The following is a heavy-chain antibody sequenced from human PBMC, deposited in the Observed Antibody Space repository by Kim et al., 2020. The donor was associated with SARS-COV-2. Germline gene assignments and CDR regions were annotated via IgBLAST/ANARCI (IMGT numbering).Heavy chain of an antibody. J-gene: IGHJ6*02. Sequence: NPSLKSRVTISVDTTKNQFSLKLSSVTAADTAVYYCASNIIVGAGYGMDVWGQGTTVTVSS. CDR3: ASNIIVGAGYGMDV. D-gene: IGHD1-26*01. V-gene: IGHV4-4*09.